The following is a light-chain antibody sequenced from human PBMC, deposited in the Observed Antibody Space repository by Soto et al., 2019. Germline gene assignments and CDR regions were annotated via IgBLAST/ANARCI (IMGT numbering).Light chain of an antibody. CDR1: QSVSSNY. V-gene: IGKV3-20*01. Sequence: EILLTQSPGTLSLSPGERATLSCRARQSVSSNYLAWYQQKPGQAPRLLIYGASSRATGSPDRFSGSGSGTDFTLTVSRLEPEDFAVYYCQHYGSTPWTFGRGTKVDIK. CDR3: QHYGSTPWT. J-gene: IGKJ1*01. CDR2: GAS.